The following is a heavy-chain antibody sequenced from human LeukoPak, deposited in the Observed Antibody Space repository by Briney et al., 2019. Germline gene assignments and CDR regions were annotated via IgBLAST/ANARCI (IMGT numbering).Heavy chain of an antibody. Sequence: SETLSLTCAVYGGSFSGYYWSWIRQPPGKGLEWIGEISHSGSTNYNPSLKSRVTISVDTSKNQFSLKLSSVTAADTAVYYCARAGYDFWIKGPYYFDYWGQGTLVTVSS. CDR3: ARAGYDFWIKGPYYFDY. CDR1: GGSFSGYY. CDR2: ISHSGST. D-gene: IGHD3-3*01. J-gene: IGHJ4*02. V-gene: IGHV4-34*01.